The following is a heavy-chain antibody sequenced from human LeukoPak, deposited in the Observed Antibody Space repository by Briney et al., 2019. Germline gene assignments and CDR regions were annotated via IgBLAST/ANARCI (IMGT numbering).Heavy chain of an antibody. V-gene: IGHV3-11*01. D-gene: IGHD2-2*01. J-gene: IGHJ6*02. Sequence: GGSLRLSCAASGFTFSDYYMSWIRQAPGKGLEWVSYISSSGSTIYYADSVKGRFTISRDNAKNSLYLQMNSLRAEDTAVYYCARDLEGCSSTSCYDYYYGMDVWGQGTTVTVSS. CDR1: GFTFSDYY. CDR3: ARDLEGCSSTSCYDYYYGMDV. CDR2: ISSSGSTI.